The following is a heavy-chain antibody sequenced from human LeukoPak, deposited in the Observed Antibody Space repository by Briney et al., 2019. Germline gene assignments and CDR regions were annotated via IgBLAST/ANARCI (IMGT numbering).Heavy chain of an antibody. CDR2: IYTSGST. J-gene: IGHJ5*02. V-gene: IGHV4-4*07. CDR1: GGSISSYY. CDR3: VRESLGAAAGRLGWFDP. D-gene: IGHD6-13*01. Sequence: SETLSLTCTVSGGSISSYYWSWIRQPAGKGLEWIGRIYTSGSTNYNPSLKSRVTISVDTSKNQFSLKLSSVTAADTAVYYCVRESLGAAAGRLGWFDPWGQGTLVTVSS.